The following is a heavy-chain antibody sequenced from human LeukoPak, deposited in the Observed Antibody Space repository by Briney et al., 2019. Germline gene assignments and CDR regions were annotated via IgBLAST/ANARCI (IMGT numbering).Heavy chain of an antibody. Sequence: GGSLRLSCAASGFTFSNAWMSWVRQAPGKGLEWVGRIKSKTDGGTTDYAAPVKGRFTISRDDSKKTLFLQLNSLKAEDTAVYYCTTHPSGGWLLYFALWGRGTLVTVSS. J-gene: IGHJ2*01. CDR3: TTHPSGGWLLYFAL. CDR1: GFTFSNAW. CDR2: IKSKTDGGTT. D-gene: IGHD6-19*01. V-gene: IGHV3-15*01.